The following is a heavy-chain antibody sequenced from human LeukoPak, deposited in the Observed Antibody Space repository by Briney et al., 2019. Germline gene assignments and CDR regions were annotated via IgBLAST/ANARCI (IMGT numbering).Heavy chain of an antibody. CDR1: GGSISSYY. D-gene: IGHD5-24*01. Sequence: PSETLSITCTVSGGSISSYYWSWIRQPPGKGLEWIGYIYYSGSPNYNPSLKSRVTISVDTSKNQFSLKLSSVTAADTAVYYCARQLQEKTFFDYWGQGTLVTVSS. CDR2: IYYSGSP. J-gene: IGHJ4*02. V-gene: IGHV4-59*08. CDR3: ARQLQEKTFFDY.